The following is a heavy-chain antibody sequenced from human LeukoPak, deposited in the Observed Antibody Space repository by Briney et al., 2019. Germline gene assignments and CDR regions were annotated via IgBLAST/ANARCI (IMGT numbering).Heavy chain of an antibody. V-gene: IGHV3-53*01. Sequence: GSLRLSCAASGFTVSSNYMSWVRQAPGKGLEWVSVIYSGGSTYYADSVKGRFTISRDNSKNTLYLQMNSLRAEDTAVYYCAKDLGDYYDSSGPWGQGTLVTVSS. D-gene: IGHD3-22*01. CDR2: IYSGGST. J-gene: IGHJ5*02. CDR1: GFTVSSNY. CDR3: AKDLGDYYDSSGP.